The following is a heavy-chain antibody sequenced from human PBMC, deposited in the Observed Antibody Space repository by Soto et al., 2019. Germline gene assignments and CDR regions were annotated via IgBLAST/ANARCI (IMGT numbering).Heavy chain of an antibody. V-gene: IGHV4-59*01. D-gene: IGHD7-27*01. Sequence: QVQLQESGPGLVKPSETLSLTCTVSGGSITTYYWSWIRQPPGKGLEWIGYIYYSGSTNYNPSLKSRVTISVDTSKNQCSLKLTSVTAADTAVYYCARESNWGSPYYFHLWGRGTLVTVSS. J-gene: IGHJ2*01. CDR2: IYYSGST. CDR3: ARESNWGSPYYFHL. CDR1: GGSITTYY.